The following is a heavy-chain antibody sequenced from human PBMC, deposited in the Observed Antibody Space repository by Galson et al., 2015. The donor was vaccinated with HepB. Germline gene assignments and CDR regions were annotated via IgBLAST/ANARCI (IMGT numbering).Heavy chain of an antibody. CDR1: GGSISSSSYY. Sequence: SETLSLTCTVSGGSISSSSYYWGWIRQPPGKGLEWIANMYYSGGTYYNPSLKSRVTISVDTSKNQFSLKVSSVTAADTAVYYCARDLRGGAFDIWGQGTMVTVSS. V-gene: IGHV4-39*07. CDR2: MYYSGGT. CDR3: ARDLRGGAFDI. J-gene: IGHJ3*02.